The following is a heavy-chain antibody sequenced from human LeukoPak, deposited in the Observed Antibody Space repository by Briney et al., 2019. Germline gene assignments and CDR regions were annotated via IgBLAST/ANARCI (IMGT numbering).Heavy chain of an antibody. D-gene: IGHD3-16*01. CDR1: EFTFSGYW. CDR3: AQGARAGTFWYFDL. V-gene: IGHV3-23*01. J-gene: IGHJ2*01. CDR2: IRGSGATT. Sequence: AGGSLRLSCAASEFTFSGYWMNWVRQAPGKGLEWVSSIRGSGATTFHADSVKGRFTISGDNSKNTLDLQMNGLRSEDTAVYYCAQGARAGTFWYFDLWGRGTLVTVSS.